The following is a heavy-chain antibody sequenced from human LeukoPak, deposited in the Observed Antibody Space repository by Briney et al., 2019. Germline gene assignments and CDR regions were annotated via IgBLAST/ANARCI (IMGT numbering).Heavy chain of an antibody. D-gene: IGHD2-2*01. CDR3: ARSAILCSSTSCYYYYYYGMDV. CDR1: GGSFSGYY. V-gene: IGHV4-34*01. Sequence: PSETLSLTCAVYGGSFSGYYWSWIRQPPGKGLEWIGEINHSGSTNYNPSLKSRVTISVDTSKNQFSLKLSSVTAADTAVYYCARSAILCSSTSCYYYYYYGMDVWGQGTTDTVSS. CDR2: INHSGST. J-gene: IGHJ6*02.